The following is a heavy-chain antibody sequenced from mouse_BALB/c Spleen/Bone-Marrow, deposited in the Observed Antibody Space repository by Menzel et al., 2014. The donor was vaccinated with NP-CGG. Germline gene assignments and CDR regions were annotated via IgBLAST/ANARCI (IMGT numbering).Heavy chain of an antibody. CDR1: GYTFSSYW. CDR3: ARGDYFDY. J-gene: IGHJ2*01. V-gene: IGHV1-9*01. Sequence: GQGAEFGAVLMKPGASVKISCKATGYTFSSYWIEWVKQRPGHGLEWIGEILPGSGSTNYNEKFKGKATFTADTSSNTAYMQLSSLTSEDSAVYYCARGDYFDYWGQGSTLTVSA. CDR2: ILPGSGST.